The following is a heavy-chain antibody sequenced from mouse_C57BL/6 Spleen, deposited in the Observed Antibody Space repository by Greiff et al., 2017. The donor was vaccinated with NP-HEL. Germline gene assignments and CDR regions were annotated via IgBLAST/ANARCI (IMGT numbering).Heavy chain of an antibody. CDR2: IYPGDGDT. Sequence: VQLQQSGAELVKPGASVKISCKASGYAFSSYWMNWVKQRPGKGLEWIGQIYPGDGDTNYNGKFKGKATLTADKSSSTAYMQLSILTSEDAAVYCCARETYYGSSRFAYWGQGTLVTVSA. D-gene: IGHD1-1*01. CDR1: GYAFSSYW. J-gene: IGHJ3*01. CDR3: ARETYYGSSRFAY. V-gene: IGHV1-80*01.